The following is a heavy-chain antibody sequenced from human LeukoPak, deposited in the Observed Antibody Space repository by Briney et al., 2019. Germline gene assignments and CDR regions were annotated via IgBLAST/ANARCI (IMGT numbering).Heavy chain of an antibody. Sequence: SETLSLTCTVSGGSISSSSYSWGWIRQPPGKGLEWIGSIYYSGSTYYNPSLKSRVTISVDTSKNQFSLKLSSVTAADTAVYYCARDQGGSYYRAFDIWGQGTMVTVSS. J-gene: IGHJ3*02. CDR1: GGSISSSSYS. D-gene: IGHD1-26*01. CDR3: ARDQGGSYYRAFDI. V-gene: IGHV4-39*07. CDR2: IYYSGST.